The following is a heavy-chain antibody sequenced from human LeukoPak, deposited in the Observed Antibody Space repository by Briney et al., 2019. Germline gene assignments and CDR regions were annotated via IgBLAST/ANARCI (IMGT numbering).Heavy chain of an antibody. CDR2: IKQDGSEK. D-gene: IGHD5-24*01. CDR1: GFTFSSYW. J-gene: IGHJ4*02. CDR3: ARDYGDGYIRDY. V-gene: IGHV3-7*01. Sequence: GSLRLSCAASGFTFSSYWMSWVRQAPGKGVGWVANIKQDGSEKYYVDSVKGRFTISRDNAKNSLYLQMNSLRAEDTAVYYCARDYGDGYIRDYWGQGTLVTVSS.